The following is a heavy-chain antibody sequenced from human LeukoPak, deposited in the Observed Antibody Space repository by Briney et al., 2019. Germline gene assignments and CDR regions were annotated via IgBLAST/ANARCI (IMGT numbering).Heavy chain of an antibody. Sequence: SETLSLTCTVSGGSLRSYYWSWIRQPPGKGLEWIGYIYYSGSTNYNPSLNSRVTISVDTSKNQFTLKLSSVTAADTAVYYCARLGYSSSWSHFDYWGQGTLVTVSS. J-gene: IGHJ4*02. CDR3: ARLGYSSSWSHFDY. V-gene: IGHV4-59*01. D-gene: IGHD6-13*01. CDR2: IYYSGST. CDR1: GGSLRSYY.